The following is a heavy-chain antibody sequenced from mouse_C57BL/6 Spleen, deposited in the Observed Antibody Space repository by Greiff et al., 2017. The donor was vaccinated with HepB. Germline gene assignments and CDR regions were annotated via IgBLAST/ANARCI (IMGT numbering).Heavy chain of an antibody. CDR1: GFTFSSYA. D-gene: IGHD1-1*01. Sequence: EVKLVESGEGLVKPGGSLKLSCAASGFTFSSYAMSWVRRTPEKRLEWVAYISSGGDYIYYADTVKGRFTISRDNARNTLYLQMSSLKSEDTAMYYCTRGGTTVDYAMDYWGQGTSVTVSS. CDR2: ISSGGDYI. J-gene: IGHJ4*01. V-gene: IGHV5-9-1*02. CDR3: TRGGTTVDYAMDY.